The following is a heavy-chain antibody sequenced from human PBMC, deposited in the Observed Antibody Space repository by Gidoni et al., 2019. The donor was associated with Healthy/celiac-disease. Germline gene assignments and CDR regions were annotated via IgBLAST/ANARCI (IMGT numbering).Heavy chain of an antibody. CDR1: GGSFSGYS. Sequence: QVQLQQWGAGLLKPSETLSLTCAVYGGSFSGYSWSWIRQPPGKGLEWIGEINHSGSTNYNPSLKSRVTISVDTSKNQCSLKLSSVTAADTAVYYCARGGPVTWLGFDYWGQGTLVTVSS. D-gene: IGHD3-10*01. CDR3: ARGGPVTWLGFDY. CDR2: INHSGST. V-gene: IGHV4-34*01. J-gene: IGHJ4*02.